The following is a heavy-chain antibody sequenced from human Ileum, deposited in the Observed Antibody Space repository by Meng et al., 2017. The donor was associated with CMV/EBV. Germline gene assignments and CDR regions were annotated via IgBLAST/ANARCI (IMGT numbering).Heavy chain of an antibody. CDR2: IYYSGST. CDR1: GGSVSSGSHY. J-gene: IGHJ4*02. Sequence: LPCTVSGGSVSSGSHYWSWIRQPPGKGLEWIGCIYYSGSTNYNPSLKNRVTISVDTSNNQFSLKLSSVTAADTAVYYCARGRTAAAYWGQGTLVTVSS. CDR3: ARGRTAAAY. D-gene: IGHD6-13*01. V-gene: IGHV4-61*01.